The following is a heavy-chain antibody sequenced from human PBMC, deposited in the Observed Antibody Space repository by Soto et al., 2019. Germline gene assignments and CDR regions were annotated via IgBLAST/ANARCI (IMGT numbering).Heavy chain of an antibody. Sequence: GGSLRLSCAASGFTFSSYAMSWVRQAPGKGLEWVSAISGSGGSTYYADSVKGRFTISRDNSKNTLYLQMNSLRAEDTTGYYCAGWRGAYYFDYGGQGTLVTVSS. CDR3: AGWRGAYYFDY. V-gene: IGHV3-23*01. J-gene: IGHJ4*02. D-gene: IGHD2-15*01. CDR2: ISGSGGST. CDR1: GFTFSSYA.